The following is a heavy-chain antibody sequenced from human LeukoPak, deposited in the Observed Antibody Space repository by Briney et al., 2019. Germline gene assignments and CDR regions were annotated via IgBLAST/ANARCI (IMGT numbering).Heavy chain of an antibody. CDR3: ARGGGSWDY. V-gene: IGHV1-2*02. CDR2: INPNSGTA. J-gene: IGHJ4*02. Sequence: ASVKVSCKASGYDFTGSYLHWVRRASGQGLEWMGWINPNSGTADYAQKFQGRVTLTRDTSSTTAYMERTGLTSDDTAVYYCARGGGSWDYWGQGTLVTVSS. D-gene: IGHD1-26*01. CDR1: GYDFTGSY.